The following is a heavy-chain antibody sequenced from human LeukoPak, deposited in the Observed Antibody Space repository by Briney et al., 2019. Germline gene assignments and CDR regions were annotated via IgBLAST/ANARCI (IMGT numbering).Heavy chain of an antibody. V-gene: IGHV3-23*01. CDR3: ARVIVGANYYYYYMDV. Sequence: GGSLRLSCAASGFTFSSYAMSWVRQAPGKGLEWVSAISGSGGSTYYADSVKGRFTISRDKSKNTLYLQMNSLRAEDTAVYYCARVIVGANYYYYYMDVWGKGTTVTISS. D-gene: IGHD1-26*01. CDR2: ISGSGGST. J-gene: IGHJ6*03. CDR1: GFTFSSYA.